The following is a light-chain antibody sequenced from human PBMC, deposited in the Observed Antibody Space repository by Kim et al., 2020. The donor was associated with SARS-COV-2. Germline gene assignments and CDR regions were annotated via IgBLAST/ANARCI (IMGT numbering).Light chain of an antibody. J-gene: IGLJ3*02. CDR1: SSNIGNNY. V-gene: IGLV1-51*01. CDR3: GTWDSSLSGLV. CDR2: DYN. Sequence: GQKVTISCSGSSSNIGNNYVSWYQQLPGTAPKLLIYDYNKRPSGIPDRFSGSKSGTSATLGITGLQTGDEADYYCGTWDSSLSGLVFGGGTKLTVL.